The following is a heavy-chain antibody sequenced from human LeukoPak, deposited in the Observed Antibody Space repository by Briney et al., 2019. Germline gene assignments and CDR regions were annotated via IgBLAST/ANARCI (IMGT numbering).Heavy chain of an antibody. V-gene: IGHV3-33*01. CDR3: ARGGIAARSSYYYYYMDV. CDR1: GFTFSSYG. J-gene: IGHJ6*03. CDR2: IWYDGSNK. D-gene: IGHD6-6*01. Sequence: GRSLRLSCAASGFTFSSYGMHWVRQAPGKGLEWVAVIWYDGSNKYYADSVKGRFTISRDNSKNTLYLQMNSLRAEDTAVYYCARGGIAARSSYYYYYMDVWGKGTTVTVSS.